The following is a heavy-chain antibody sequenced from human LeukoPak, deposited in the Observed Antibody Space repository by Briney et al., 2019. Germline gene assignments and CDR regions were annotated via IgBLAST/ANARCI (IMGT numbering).Heavy chain of an antibody. Sequence: GGSLRLSCAASQFSISYDWMHWVRQAPGKGLEWVASIKEDGRDIHYLDSVKGRFSISRGNAKNSLYLEMNTLRVEDTAVYYCVRGSGWFFGLWGQGSLVTVSS. CDR3: VRGSGWFFGL. CDR2: IKEDGRDI. D-gene: IGHD6-19*01. V-gene: IGHV3-7*01. J-gene: IGHJ4*02. CDR1: QFSISYDW.